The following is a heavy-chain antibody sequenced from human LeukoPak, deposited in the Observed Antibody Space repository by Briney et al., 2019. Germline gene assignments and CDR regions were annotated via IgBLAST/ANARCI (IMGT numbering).Heavy chain of an antibody. V-gene: IGHV4-59*01. CDR3: TRGSIAYYYMDV. CDR2: IYYSGST. D-gene: IGHD3-22*01. Sequence: PSETLSLTCTVSGGSISSYYWSWIRQPPGKGLEWIGNIYYSGSTNYNPSLKSRVTISVDTSKNQFSLKLSSVPAADTAVYYCTRGSIAYYYMDVWGKGTTVTISS. CDR1: GGSISSYY. J-gene: IGHJ6*03.